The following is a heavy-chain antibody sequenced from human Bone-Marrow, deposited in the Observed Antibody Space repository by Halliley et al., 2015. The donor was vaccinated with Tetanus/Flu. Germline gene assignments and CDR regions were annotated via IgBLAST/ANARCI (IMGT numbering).Heavy chain of an antibody. J-gene: IGHJ6*02. V-gene: IGHV2-26*01. CDR2: IFSNDEK. D-gene: IGHD2-15*01. CDR3: ARLKSAAVFYYPLDV. CDR1: GFSLNSVGMG. Sequence: LVKPTQTLTLTCTVSGFSLNSVGMGVTWIRQPPGKALEWLAHIFSNDEKSYSTSLQTRLTISKDTSKSQVVLTMTNVDPVDTGTYYCARLKSAAVFYYPLDVWGQGATVTVSS.